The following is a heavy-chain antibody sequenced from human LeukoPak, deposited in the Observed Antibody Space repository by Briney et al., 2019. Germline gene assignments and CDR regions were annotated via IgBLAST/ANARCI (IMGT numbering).Heavy chain of an antibody. V-gene: IGHV3-21*01. CDR1: GFTFSSYT. CDR2: ISSSNSYI. CDR3: ARAGNYYGRHTNWFDP. J-gene: IGHJ5*02. Sequence: GESLRLSCAASGFTFSSYTINWVRQAPGKGLEWVSSISSSNSYIYYADSVKGRFTISRDNAKNSLYLQMNSLRAEDTAVYYCARAGNYYGRHTNWFDPWGQGTLVTVSS. D-gene: IGHD3-10*01.